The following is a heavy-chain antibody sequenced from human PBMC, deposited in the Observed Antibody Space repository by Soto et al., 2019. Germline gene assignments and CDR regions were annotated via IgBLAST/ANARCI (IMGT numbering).Heavy chain of an antibody. CDR3: ARIVEQHPKRRSTEYFQH. CDR2: IDWDDDK. V-gene: IGHV2-70*11. CDR1: GFSLSTSGMC. D-gene: IGHD6-13*01. Sequence: SGPTLVNPTQTLTLTCTFSGFSLSTSGMCVSWIRQPPGKALEWLARIDWDDDKYYSTSLKTRLTISKDTSKNQVVLTMTNMDPVDTATYYCARIVEQHPKRRSTEYFQHWGQGTLVTVSS. J-gene: IGHJ1*01.